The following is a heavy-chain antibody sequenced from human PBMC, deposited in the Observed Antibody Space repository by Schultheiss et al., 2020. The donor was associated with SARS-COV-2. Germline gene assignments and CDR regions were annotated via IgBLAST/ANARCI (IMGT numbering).Heavy chain of an antibody. V-gene: IGHV3-23*01. CDR1: GFTFSSYA. CDR3: ARELGTLGDFWSGYEYGGMDV. J-gene: IGHJ6*02. D-gene: IGHD3-3*01. Sequence: GGSLRLSCAASGFTFSSYAMSWVRQAPGKGLEWVSAISGSGGSTYYADSVKGRFTISRDNSKNTLYLQMNSLRAEDTAVYYCARELGTLGDFWSGYEYGGMDVWGQGTTVTVSS. CDR2: ISGSGGST.